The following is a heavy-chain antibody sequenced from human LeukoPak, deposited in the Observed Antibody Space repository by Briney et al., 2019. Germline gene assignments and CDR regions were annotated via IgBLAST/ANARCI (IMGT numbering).Heavy chain of an antibody. CDR3: ARGPVSSSGFFGY. V-gene: IGHV3-48*04. J-gene: IGHJ4*02. CDR2: ISSSGGTI. CDR1: GFTFSSYA. D-gene: IGHD6-19*01. Sequence: PGGSLRLSCAASGFTFSSYAMSWVRQVPGTGLEWVSYISSSGGTISYADSVKGRFTISRDNAKNSLYLQMNSLRAEDTAVYYCARGPVSSSGFFGYWGQGTLVTVSS.